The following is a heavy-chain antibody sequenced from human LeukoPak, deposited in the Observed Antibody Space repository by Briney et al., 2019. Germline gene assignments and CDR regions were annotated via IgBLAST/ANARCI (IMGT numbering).Heavy chain of an antibody. V-gene: IGHV3-49*04. Sequence: TGGSLRLSCAASGFTFSTYNMSWVRQAPGKGLEWVGFIRIKAYGETTEYAASVKGRFTIARDDSKSIAYLQMSSLKTEDTAVYYCTLGGRTFDYWGQGTLVTVSS. J-gene: IGHJ4*02. CDR1: GFTFSTYN. CDR2: IRIKAYGETT. CDR3: TLGGRTFDY.